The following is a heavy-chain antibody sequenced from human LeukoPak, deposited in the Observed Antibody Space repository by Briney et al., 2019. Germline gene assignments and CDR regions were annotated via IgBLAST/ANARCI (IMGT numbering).Heavy chain of an antibody. D-gene: IGHD4-17*01. Sequence: PSETLSLTCTVSGGSISSAGYYWSWIRQHPAKGLEWIGYIYYSGATYYNPSLKSRLTISADTSKNQFFLKVTSVTAADTAVYYCARARGGTGIDYVAPFKAYYNYGMDVWGQGTTVTVSS. V-gene: IGHV4-31*03. CDR1: GGSISSAGYY. CDR3: ARARGGTGIDYVAPFKAYYNYGMDV. CDR2: IYYSGAT. J-gene: IGHJ6*02.